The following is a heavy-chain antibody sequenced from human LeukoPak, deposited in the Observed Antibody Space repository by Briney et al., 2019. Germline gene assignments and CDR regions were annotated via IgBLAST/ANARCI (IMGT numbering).Heavy chain of an antibody. V-gene: IGHV3-21*06. CDR2: ISSSSSYI. J-gene: IGHJ3*02. Sequence: GGSLRLSCAASGCTFSSYSMNWVRQAPGEVLELVSSISSSSSYIYYADSVKGRFPISRGNAKNSLYLQMNSLRAEDTAVYYCAIANYDILTGYGDAFDIWGQGTMVTVSS. D-gene: IGHD3-9*01. CDR1: GCTFSSYS. CDR3: AIANYDILTGYGDAFDI.